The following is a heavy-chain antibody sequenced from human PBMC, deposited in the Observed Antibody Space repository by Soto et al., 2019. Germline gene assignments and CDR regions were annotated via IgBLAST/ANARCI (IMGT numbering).Heavy chain of an antibody. J-gene: IGHJ6*03. V-gene: IGHV4-34*01. CDR2: INHSGST. CDR3: ARARLRYSPYYYYYMDV. CDR1: GGSFSGYY. Sequence: PSETLSLTCAVYGGSFSGYYWSWIRQPPGKGLEWIGEINHSGSTNYNPSLKSRVTISVDTSKNQFSLKLSSVTAAGTAVYYCARARLRYSPYYYYYMDVWGKGTTVTVSS. D-gene: IGHD5-18*01.